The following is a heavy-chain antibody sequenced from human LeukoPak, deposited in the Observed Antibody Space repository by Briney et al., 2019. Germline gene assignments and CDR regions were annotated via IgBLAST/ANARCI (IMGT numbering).Heavy chain of an antibody. CDR2: IYYSGST. D-gene: IGHD5-18*01. V-gene: IGHV4-59*12. Sequence: SETLSLTCAVSGGSISSYYWSWIRQPPGKGLEWIGYIYYSGSTNYNPSLKSRVTISVDTSKNQFSLKLSSVTAADTAVYYCAREGVDTAMGSDYWGQGTLVTVSS. CDR3: AREGVDTAMGSDY. CDR1: GGSISSYY. J-gene: IGHJ4*02.